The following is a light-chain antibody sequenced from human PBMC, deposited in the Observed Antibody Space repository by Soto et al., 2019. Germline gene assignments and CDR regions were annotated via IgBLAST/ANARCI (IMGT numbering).Light chain of an antibody. Sequence: DIQMTQSPSSLAASVGDRVTITCRASQGISSYLGWYQQKPGKAHKLLIYKAYNLDSGVQSRFSGSGSGTEFTLTISSLQPDDVATYYCKQYASFSRTFGQGTKVDIK. CDR2: KAY. J-gene: IGKJ1*01. CDR3: KQYASFSRT. CDR1: QGISSY. V-gene: IGKV1-5*03.